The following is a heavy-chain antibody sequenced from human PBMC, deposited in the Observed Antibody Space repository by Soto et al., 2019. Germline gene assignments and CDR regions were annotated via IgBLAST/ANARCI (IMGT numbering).Heavy chain of an antibody. CDR3: ARDRLVGGDIVVVPTGY. J-gene: IGHJ4*02. Sequence: ASVKVSCKASGYTFTSYGISWVRQAPGQGLEWMGWISAYNGNTNYAQKLQGRATMTTDTSTSTAYMELRSLRSDDTAVYYCARDRLVGGDIVVVPTGYWSQGTLVTVSS. D-gene: IGHD2-2*01. V-gene: IGHV1-18*01. CDR2: ISAYNGNT. CDR1: GYTFTSYG.